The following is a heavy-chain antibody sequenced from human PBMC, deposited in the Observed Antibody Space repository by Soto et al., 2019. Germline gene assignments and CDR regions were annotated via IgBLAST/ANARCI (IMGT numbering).Heavy chain of an antibody. CDR3: AIEAILVIAAPEYYVDY. Sequence: EVQLVESGGDLVQRGGSLRLSCAASGFDVSNTDMSWVRQAPGKGLERVSVIYSGGYTNYADSAKGRFIVSRDSPKNTLYLQMDSLRGEETAVYYCAIEAILVIAAPEYYVDYWGQGTLVTVYS. CDR2: IYSGGYT. D-gene: IGHD2-2*02. CDR1: GFDVSNTD. J-gene: IGHJ4*02. V-gene: IGHV3-66*01.